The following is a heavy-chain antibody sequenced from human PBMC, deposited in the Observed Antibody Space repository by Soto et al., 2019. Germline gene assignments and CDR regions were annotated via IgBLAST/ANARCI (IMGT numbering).Heavy chain of an antibody. D-gene: IGHD3-16*02. CDR2: INHNGST. CDR3: ARRVYDYILGSYRHPEFDY. J-gene: IGHJ4*02. CDR1: GGSFSGYY. V-gene: IGHV4-34*01. Sequence: QVQLQQWGAGLLKPSETLSLTCAVYGGSFSGYYWSWIRQPPGKVLAGIGEINHNGSTNYSPSLNPRVPISVDTSKNQFSLQLSSVTAAETAVYYCARRVYDYILGSYRHPEFDYWGQGTLVTVSS.